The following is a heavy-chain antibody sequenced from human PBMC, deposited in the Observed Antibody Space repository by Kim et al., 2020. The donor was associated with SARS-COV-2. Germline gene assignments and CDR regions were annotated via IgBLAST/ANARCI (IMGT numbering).Heavy chain of an antibody. CDR3: AKERGDY. V-gene: IGHV1-3*01. CDR2: GNGNT. D-gene: IGHD3-16*01. J-gene: IGHJ4*02. Sequence: GNGNTKYSQKFQGRVTITRDTSASTAYMELSSLRSEDTAVYYCAKERGDYWGQGTLVTVSS.